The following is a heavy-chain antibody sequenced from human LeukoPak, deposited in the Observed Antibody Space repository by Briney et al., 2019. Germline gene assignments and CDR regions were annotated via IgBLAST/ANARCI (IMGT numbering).Heavy chain of an antibody. CDR3: ATVHQGSGSYCFDY. V-gene: IGHV1-24*01. CDR1: GYTLTELS. Sequence: ASVKVSCKVSGYTLTELSMHWVRQAPGKGLEWMGGFDPEDGGTIYAQKFQGRVTMTEDTSTDTAYMELSSLRSEDTAVYYCATVHQGSGSYCFDYWGQGTLVTVSS. J-gene: IGHJ4*02. CDR2: FDPEDGGT. D-gene: IGHD3-10*01.